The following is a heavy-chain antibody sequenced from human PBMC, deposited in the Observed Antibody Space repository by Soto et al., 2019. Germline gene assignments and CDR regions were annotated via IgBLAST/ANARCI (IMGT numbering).Heavy chain of an antibody. D-gene: IGHD1-7*01. CDR1: GFTFSNAW. Sequence: PGGSLRLSCAASGFTFSNAWMSWVRQAPGKGLEWVGRIKSKTDGGTTDYAAPVKGRFTISRDDSKNTLYLQMNSLKTEDTAVYYCTTDFDMITGTTFDYWGQGTLVTVSS. J-gene: IGHJ4*02. CDR3: TTDFDMITGTTFDY. V-gene: IGHV3-15*01. CDR2: IKSKTDGGTT.